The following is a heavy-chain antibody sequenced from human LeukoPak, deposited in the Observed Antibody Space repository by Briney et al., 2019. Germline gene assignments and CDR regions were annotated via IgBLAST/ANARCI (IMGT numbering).Heavy chain of an antibody. CDR1: GYTFTMYY. J-gene: IGHJ6*03. V-gene: IGHV1-46*01. CDR3: ARGQRGGLSGSLGGLFASCYTYYYMDV. D-gene: IGHD3-16*01. Sequence: ASVKVSCKASGYTFTMYYIHWVRQAPGQGLEWMGMINPSDGATTYAQRFQGRVTMTRDMSTTTVYMDLRSLRSEDTAMYFCARGQRGGLSGSLGGLFASCYTYYYMDVWGRGTTVTVSS. CDR2: INPSDGAT.